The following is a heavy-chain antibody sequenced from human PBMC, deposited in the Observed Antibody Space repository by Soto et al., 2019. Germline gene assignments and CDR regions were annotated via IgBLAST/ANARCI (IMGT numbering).Heavy chain of an antibody. CDR1: GGTFSSYA. CDR2: IIPIFGTA. CDR3: ARDPGYSYVIFDY. J-gene: IGHJ4*02. D-gene: IGHD5-18*01. V-gene: IGHV1-69*13. Sequence: GASVKVSCKASGGTFSSYAISWVRQAPGQGLEWMGGIIPIFGTANYAQKFQGRVTITADESTSTAYMELSSLRSEDTAVYYCARDPGYSYVIFDYSGQGTLVTVSS.